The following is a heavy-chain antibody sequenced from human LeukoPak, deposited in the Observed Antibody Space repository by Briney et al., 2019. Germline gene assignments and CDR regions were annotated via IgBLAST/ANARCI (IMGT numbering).Heavy chain of an antibody. CDR2: IYYSGST. J-gene: IGHJ4*02. V-gene: IGHV4-59*01. D-gene: IGHD1-26*01. CDR1: GDSITGYY. CDR3: ARYWEDNIMSFDY. Sequence: PLETLSLTCTVSGDSITGYYWSWIRQSPGKGLEWIGYIYYSGSTNYSPSLKSRVTISVDTSKNQFSLKLSSLTAADTAVYYCARYWEDNIMSFDYWGQGTLVTVSS.